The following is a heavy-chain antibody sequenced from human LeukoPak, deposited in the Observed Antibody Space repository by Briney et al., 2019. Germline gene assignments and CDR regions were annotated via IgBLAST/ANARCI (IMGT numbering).Heavy chain of an antibody. D-gene: IGHD2-2*01. CDR2: INPNSGGT. J-gene: IGHJ6*03. V-gene: IGHV1-2*02. CDR1: GYTFTGYY. CDR3: ARVPGGCCSSTSCYYYYYYMDV. Sequence: GASVKVSCKASGYTFTGYYMHWVRQAPGQGLEWMGWINPNSGGTNYAQKFQGRVTMTRDTSISTAYMELSRLRSDDTAVYYCARVPGGCCSSTSCYYYYYYMDVWGKGTTVTVSS.